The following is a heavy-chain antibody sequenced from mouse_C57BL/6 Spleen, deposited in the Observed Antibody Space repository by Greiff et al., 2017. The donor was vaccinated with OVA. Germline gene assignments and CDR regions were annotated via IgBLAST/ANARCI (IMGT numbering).Heavy chain of an antibody. CDR2: ISDGGSYN. Sequence: EVQGVESGGGLVKPGGSLKLSCAASGFTFSSYAMSWVRQTPEKRLEWVATISDGGSYNYYPDNVKGRFTISRDNAKNHLYLQMSHLKSEDTAMYYSARDVGWDYDGFYFDYGGQGTTLTVSS. V-gene: IGHV5-4*01. J-gene: IGHJ2*01. CDR3: ARDVGWDYDGFYFDY. D-gene: IGHD2-4*01. CDR1: GFTFSSYA.